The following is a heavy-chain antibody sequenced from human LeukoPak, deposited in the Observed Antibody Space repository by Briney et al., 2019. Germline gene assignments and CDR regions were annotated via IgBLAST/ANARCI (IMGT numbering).Heavy chain of an antibody. CDR1: GFTFSDYY. J-gene: IGHJ4*02. CDR3: ARGGVGIAAAGTFDY. D-gene: IGHD6-13*01. Sequence: SGGSLRLSCAASGFTFSDYYMSWIRQAPGKGLEWVSYISSSGSTIYYADSVKGRLTISRDNAKNSLYLQTNSLRAEDTAVYYCARGGVGIAAAGTFDYWGQGTLVTVSS. CDR2: ISSSGSTI. V-gene: IGHV3-11*04.